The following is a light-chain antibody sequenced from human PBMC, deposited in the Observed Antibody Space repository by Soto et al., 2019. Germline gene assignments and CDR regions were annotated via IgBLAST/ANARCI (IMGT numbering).Light chain of an antibody. Sequence: EIVMTQSPATLSVSPGERATLSCRASQSVSSNLAWYQQKPGQAPRLLIYGASNRATGIPARFSGSGSGTEFTPTISSLQSEDFAVYYCQQYNNWPRTFGQGTKVEIK. J-gene: IGKJ1*01. V-gene: IGKV3-15*01. CDR2: GAS. CDR1: QSVSSN. CDR3: QQYNNWPRT.